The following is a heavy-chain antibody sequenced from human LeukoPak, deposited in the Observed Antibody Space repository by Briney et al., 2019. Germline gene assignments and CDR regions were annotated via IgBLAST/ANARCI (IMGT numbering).Heavy chain of an antibody. CDR1: GYTFTGYY. Sequence: ASVKVSCKASGYTFTGYYMHWVRQAPGQGLEWMGWINPNSGGTNYAQKFQGRATMTRDTSISTAYMELSRLRSDDTAVYYCARISEVCYDSSGYYCTYFDYWGQGTLVAVSS. CDR2: INPNSGGT. V-gene: IGHV1-2*02. J-gene: IGHJ4*02. CDR3: ARISEVCYDSSGYYCTYFDY. D-gene: IGHD3-22*01.